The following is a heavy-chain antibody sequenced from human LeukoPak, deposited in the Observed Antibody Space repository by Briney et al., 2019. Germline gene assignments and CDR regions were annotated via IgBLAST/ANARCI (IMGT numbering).Heavy chain of an antibody. J-gene: IGHJ4*02. CDR2: ISSSGSTI. V-gene: IGHV3-48*03. CDR1: GFTFSSYE. D-gene: IGHD5-18*01. CDR3: ARAGYSYGYWFDY. Sequence: GGSLRLSCAASGFTFSSYEMNWVRQAPGKGLERVSYISSSGSTIYYADSVKGRFTISRDNAKNSLYLQMNSLRAEDTAVYYCARAGYSYGYWFDYWGQGTLVTVSS.